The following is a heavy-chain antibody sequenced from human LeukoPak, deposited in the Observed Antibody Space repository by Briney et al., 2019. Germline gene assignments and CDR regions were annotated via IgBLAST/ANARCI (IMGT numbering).Heavy chain of an antibody. CDR1: GYSFTDYW. D-gene: IGHD3-22*01. CDR3: ARYYYDRSAGPFDY. J-gene: IGHJ4*02. CDR2: IYPGDSDT. Sequence: GESLKISCKGSGYSFTDYWIGWVRQMPGKGLEWMGIIYPGDSDTRYSPSFQGQVTLSADKSISTAYLQWSSLKASDTAMYYCARYYYDRSAGPFDYWGQGTLVTVSS. V-gene: IGHV5-51*01.